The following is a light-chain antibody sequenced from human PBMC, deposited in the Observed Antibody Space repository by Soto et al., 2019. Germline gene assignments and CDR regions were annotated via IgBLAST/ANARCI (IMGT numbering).Light chain of an antibody. CDR3: CSYAGGYTHV. CDR2: DVI. V-gene: IGLV2-11*01. CDR1: RSDIGGYNF. J-gene: IGLJ1*01. Sequence: QSALTQPRSVSGSPGQSVTISCTGTRSDIGGYNFVSWYQQHPGQAPKLIIYDVIKRPSGVPDRFSGSKSGNTASLTIYGLQAEDEADYYCCSYAGGYTHVFGTGTKVTV.